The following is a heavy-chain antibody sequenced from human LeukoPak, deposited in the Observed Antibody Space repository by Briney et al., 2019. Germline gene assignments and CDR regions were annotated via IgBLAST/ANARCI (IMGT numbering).Heavy chain of an antibody. J-gene: IGHJ4*02. Sequence: GGSLRLSCAASGFTLSSYGMHWVRQAPGKGLEWVSVISYDGSNKYYADSVKGRFTISRDNSKNTLYLQMNSLRAEDTAVYYCARSQYYYDSSGPHSPFDYWGQGTLVTVSS. CDR2: ISYDGSNK. D-gene: IGHD3-22*01. CDR1: GFTLSSYG. V-gene: IGHV3-30-3*01. CDR3: ARSQYYYDSSGPHSPFDY.